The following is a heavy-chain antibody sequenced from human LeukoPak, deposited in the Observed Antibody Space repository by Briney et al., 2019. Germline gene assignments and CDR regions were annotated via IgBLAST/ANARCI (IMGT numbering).Heavy chain of an antibody. CDR1: GFTFDDYT. Sequence: QPGGSLRLSCAASGFTFDDYTMHWVRHDPGKGVEWVSLISWDGGSTYYADSVKGRFTISRDNSKSSLYLQMNSLRTEDTALYYCAKGSSISGSFEPYYFDYWGQGTLVTVSS. V-gene: IGHV3-43*01. D-gene: IGHD1-26*01. CDR3: AKGSSISGSFEPYYFDY. J-gene: IGHJ4*02. CDR2: ISWDGGST.